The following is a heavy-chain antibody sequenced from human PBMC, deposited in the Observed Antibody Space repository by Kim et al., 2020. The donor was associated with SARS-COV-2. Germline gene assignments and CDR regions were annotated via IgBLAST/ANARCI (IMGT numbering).Heavy chain of an antibody. Sequence: VKGRCTISRDNSKNTLYLQMNSLRAEDTAVYYCAKAGEGVVVVPLVPFDYWGQGTLVTFSS. D-gene: IGHD2-15*01. J-gene: IGHJ4*02. V-gene: IGHV3-23*01. CDR3: AKAGEGVVVVPLVPFDY.